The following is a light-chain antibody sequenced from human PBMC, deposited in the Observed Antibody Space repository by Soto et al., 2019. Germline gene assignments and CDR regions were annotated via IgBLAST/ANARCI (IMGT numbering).Light chain of an antibody. J-gene: IGKJ1*01. CDR2: GAS. CDR3: QQCGT. V-gene: IGKV3-20*01. CDR1: QSVSSSY. Sequence: GKSATLPCRASQSVSSSYLAWYQQKPGQAPRLLIYGASSRATGIPDRFSGSGSGTGLACGIGSLDDELFAFYGCQQCGTVGQGTKVDIK.